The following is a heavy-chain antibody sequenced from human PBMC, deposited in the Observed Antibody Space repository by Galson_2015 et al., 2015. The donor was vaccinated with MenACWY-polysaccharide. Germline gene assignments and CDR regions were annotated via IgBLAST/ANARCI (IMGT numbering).Heavy chain of an antibody. CDR2: IKSKTDGGTT. D-gene: IGHD2-2*02. V-gene: IGHV3-15*01. Sequence: SLLLSCSASCFPFRPSFLSWFLPSPGKGLEWVGRIKSKTDGGTTDYAAPVKGRFTISRDDSKNTLYLQMNSLKTEDTAVYYCTTDLSGYCSSTSCYTRKSFDYWGQGTLVTVSS. CDR3: TTDLSGYCSSTSCYTRKSFDY. CDR1: CFPFRPSF. J-gene: IGHJ4*02.